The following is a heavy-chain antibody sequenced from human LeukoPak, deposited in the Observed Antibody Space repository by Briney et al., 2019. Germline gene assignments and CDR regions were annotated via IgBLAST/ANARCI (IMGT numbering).Heavy chain of an antibody. Sequence: PSETLSLTCTVSGVSISSSNSYWGWIRQPPGKGLEWIGSIYYSGNTYYNASLKSQVSISIDTSKNQFSLKLSSVTAADTAVYYCARHGGMGTGFYDYWGKGTTVTISS. CDR1: GVSISSSNSY. CDR2: IYYSGNT. V-gene: IGHV4-39*07. CDR3: ARHGGMGTGFYDY. J-gene: IGHJ6*04. D-gene: IGHD3-3*01.